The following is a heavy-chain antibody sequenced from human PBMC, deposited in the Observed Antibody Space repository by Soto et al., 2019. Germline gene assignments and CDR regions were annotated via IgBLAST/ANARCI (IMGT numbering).Heavy chain of an antibody. CDR2: INSRGDDK. CDR3: AKDLYYYGSGNYGMDV. V-gene: IGHV3-23*01. J-gene: IGHJ6*02. D-gene: IGHD3-10*01. Sequence: GGSLRLSCAASGFTFKDYAMNWVRQAPGKGLEWVSAINSRGDDKYYADSVRGRFTVSRDNSKNTLFLQMDSLRAEDTAVYYCAKDLYYYGSGNYGMDVWGQGTTVTVSS. CDR1: GFTFKDYA.